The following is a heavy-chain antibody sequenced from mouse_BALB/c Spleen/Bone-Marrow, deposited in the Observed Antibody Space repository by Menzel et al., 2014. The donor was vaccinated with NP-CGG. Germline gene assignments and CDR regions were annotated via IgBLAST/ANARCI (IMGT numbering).Heavy chain of an antibody. CDR1: GYTFTSYY. D-gene: IGHD1-1*01. CDR3: TRSNYGYWYFDV. Sequence: QVQLQQSGAELVKPGASVKLSCKASGYTFTSYYMYWVRQRPGQGLEWIGEINPINGGTKISEKFKGRATLTVDKSSSTAFMQLSTLTSEDSAVYYCTRSNYGYWYFDVWGAGTTVTVSS. J-gene: IGHJ1*01. V-gene: IGHV1S81*02. CDR2: INPINGGT.